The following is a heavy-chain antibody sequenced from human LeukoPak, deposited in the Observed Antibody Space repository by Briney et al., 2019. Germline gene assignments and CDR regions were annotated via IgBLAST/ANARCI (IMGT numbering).Heavy chain of an antibody. Sequence: ASVKVSCKASGYTFTGYYMHWMRQAPGQGLEWMGWINPNSGDTNYAQKFQGRVTMTRDTSITTAYVELSRLRSDDTAVYYCARAHENTHVWDTNWGQGTLVTVSS. J-gene: IGHJ4*02. V-gene: IGHV1-2*02. CDR1: GYTFTGYY. CDR3: ARAHENTHVWDTN. CDR2: INPNSGDT. D-gene: IGHD2-8*01.